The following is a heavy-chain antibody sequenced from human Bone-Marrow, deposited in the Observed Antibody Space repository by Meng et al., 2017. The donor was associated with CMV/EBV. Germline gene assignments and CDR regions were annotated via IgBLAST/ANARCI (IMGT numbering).Heavy chain of an antibody. CDR3: ARDLYYDFWSGFSDYGMDV. CDR1: GFTFSSYA. V-gene: IGHV3-23*01. Sequence: GGSLRLSCAASGFTFSSYAMSWVRQAPGKGLEWVSAISGSGGSTYYADSVKGRFTISRDNAKKSLYLQMNSLRAEDTAVYYCARDLYYDFWSGFSDYGMDVWGQGTTVTVSS. D-gene: IGHD3-3*01. J-gene: IGHJ6*02. CDR2: ISGSGGST.